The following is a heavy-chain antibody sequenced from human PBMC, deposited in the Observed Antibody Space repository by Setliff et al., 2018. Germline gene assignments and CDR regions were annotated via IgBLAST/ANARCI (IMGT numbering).Heavy chain of an antibody. Sequence: ASVKVSCKASGYTFTNYGISWVRQAPGQGLEWMGWISAYTGNTYSAQKFQGRLTMTTDTSTTTAYMGLRSLRSDDTAVYYCSRLVRYCTRTSCQRASGDDYWGQGTLVPVSS. V-gene: IGHV1-18*01. CDR1: GYTFTNYG. J-gene: IGHJ4*02. CDR3: SRLVRYCTRTSCQRASGDDY. D-gene: IGHD2-2*01. CDR2: ISAYTGNT.